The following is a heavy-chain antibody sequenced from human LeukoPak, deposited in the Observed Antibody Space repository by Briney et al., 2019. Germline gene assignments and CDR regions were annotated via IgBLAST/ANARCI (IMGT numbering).Heavy chain of an antibody. D-gene: IGHD3-9*01. CDR2: ISSSSSYI. V-gene: IGHV3-21*01. CDR1: GFTFSSYS. Sequence: GGSLRLSCAASGFTFSSYSMNWVRQAPGKGLEWVSSISSSSSYIYYADSVEGRFTISRDNAKNSLYLQMNSLRAEDTAVYYFSIPEDGTIRYFDWPSSIYYFDYWGQGTLVTVSS. J-gene: IGHJ4*02. CDR3: SIPEDGTIRYFDWPSSIYYFDY.